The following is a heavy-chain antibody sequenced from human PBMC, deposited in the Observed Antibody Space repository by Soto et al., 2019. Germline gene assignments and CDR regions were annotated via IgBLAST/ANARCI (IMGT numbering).Heavy chain of an antibody. D-gene: IGHD3-22*01. Sequence: EVQLVESGGGLVQPGGSLRLSCAASGFTVSSNYMSWVRQAPGKGLEWASVIYSGGTTYYADSVKGRFTIPRGNSKNTLYLQMNSLRAEDTAVYYCARNGDSSDYRGWFDPWGQGTLVTVSS. J-gene: IGHJ5*02. CDR3: ARNGDSSDYRGWFDP. CDR1: GFTVSSNY. CDR2: IYSGGTT. V-gene: IGHV3-66*01.